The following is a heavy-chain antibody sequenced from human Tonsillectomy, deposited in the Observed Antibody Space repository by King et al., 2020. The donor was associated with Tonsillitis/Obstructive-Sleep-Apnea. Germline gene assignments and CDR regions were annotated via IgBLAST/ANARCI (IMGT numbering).Heavy chain of an antibody. CDR2: ISTSGDTV. D-gene: IGHD6-13*01. V-gene: IGHV3-11*01. Sequence: VQLVESGGGLVKPGGSLRLSCAASGFTFGDYYMTWIRQAPGKGLECVSYISTSGDTVYYADSVKGRFTISRDNAENSLYLPMTSLRAEHTAVYYCARSWDCDKTAADTRDSWGQGTLVTVSP. CDR1: GFTFGDYY. CDR3: ARSWDCDKTAADTRDS. J-gene: IGHJ4*02.